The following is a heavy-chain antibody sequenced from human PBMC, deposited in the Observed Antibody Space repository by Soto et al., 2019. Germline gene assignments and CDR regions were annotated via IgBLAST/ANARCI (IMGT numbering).Heavy chain of an antibody. D-gene: IGHD3-22*01. CDR1: GGTFSSYA. CDR2: IIPIFGTA. CDR3: VRLSYYDSSGSQGY. V-gene: IGHV1-69*13. Sequence: SVKVSCKASGGTFSSYAISWVRQAPGQGLEWMGGIIPIFGTANYAQKFQGRVTITADESTSTAYMELSSLRSEDTAVYYCVRLSYYDSSGSQGYWGQGALVTVSS. J-gene: IGHJ4*02.